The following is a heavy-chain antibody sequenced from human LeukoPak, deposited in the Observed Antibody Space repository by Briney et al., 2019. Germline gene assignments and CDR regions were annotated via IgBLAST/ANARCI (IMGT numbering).Heavy chain of an antibody. J-gene: IGHJ3*02. Sequence: SETLSLTCTVSGGSISSYYWSWIRQPPGKGLEGIGHIYYGGSTNYNPSLTSRVTISVDTSKNQFSLKLSSVTAADTAVYYCARAGVWSFGYSSSWYYAFDIWGQGTMVTVSS. CDR1: GGSISSYY. V-gene: IGHV4-59*01. D-gene: IGHD6-13*01. CDR3: ARAGVWSFGYSSSWYYAFDI. CDR2: IYYGGST.